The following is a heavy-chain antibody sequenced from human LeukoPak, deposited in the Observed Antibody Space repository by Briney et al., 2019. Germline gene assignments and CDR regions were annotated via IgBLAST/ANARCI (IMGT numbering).Heavy chain of an antibody. V-gene: IGHV4-39*07. CDR2: IFYRGST. CDR3: ASTQPSNYYDSSGYFVDY. J-gene: IGHJ4*02. D-gene: IGHD3-22*01. Sequence: PSETLSLTCTVSGGSISSSTYYWGWIRQPPGKGLEWIGSIFYRGSTYYNPSLKSRVTISVDTSKNQFSLKLSSVTAADTAVYYCASTQPSNYYDSSGYFVDYWGQGTLVTVSS. CDR1: GGSISSSTYY.